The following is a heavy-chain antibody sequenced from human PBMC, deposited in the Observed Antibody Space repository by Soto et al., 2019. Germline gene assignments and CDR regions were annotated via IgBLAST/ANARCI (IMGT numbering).Heavy chain of an antibody. Sequence: SETLSLTCTVSGGSISSYYWSWIRQPPGKGLEWIGYIYYSGSTNYNPSLKSRVTISVDTSKNQFSLKLSSVTAADTAVYYCARGRSKNSLNFDYWGQGTLVTVSS. CDR3: ARGRSKNSLNFDY. J-gene: IGHJ4*02. CDR1: GGSISSYY. CDR2: IYYSGST. V-gene: IGHV4-59*01. D-gene: IGHD4-4*01.